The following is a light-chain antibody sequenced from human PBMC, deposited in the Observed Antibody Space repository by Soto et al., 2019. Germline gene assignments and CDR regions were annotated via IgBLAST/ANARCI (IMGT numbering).Light chain of an antibody. CDR2: GAS. CDR1: QXVSSSF. V-gene: IGKV3-20*01. J-gene: IGKJ4*01. CDR3: QQYDNSPLT. Sequence: EIVLTQSPGTLSLSPGXRXTLXXXASQXVSSSFLAWYQQKPGQAPRLLIYGASSRATGIPDRFSGSGSGTDFTLTISRLEPEDFAVYYCQQYDNSPLTFGGGTKVEIK.